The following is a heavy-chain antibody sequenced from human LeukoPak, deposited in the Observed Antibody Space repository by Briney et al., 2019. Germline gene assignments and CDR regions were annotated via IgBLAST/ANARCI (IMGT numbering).Heavy chain of an antibody. CDR1: GFTLSGYA. J-gene: IGHJ4*02. CDR2: ISGSGAGT. Sequence: GGSLRLSCAASGFTLSGYAMSWGRPGLEEGLEWGSGISGSGAGTYYADSVKGRFTISRDNSKNTLYLKMNSLRADDTAVYYCAKMVREFYTISYYFDYWGQGTLVTVPS. D-gene: IGHD2-8*01. CDR3: AKMVREFYTISYYFDY. V-gene: IGHV3-23*01.